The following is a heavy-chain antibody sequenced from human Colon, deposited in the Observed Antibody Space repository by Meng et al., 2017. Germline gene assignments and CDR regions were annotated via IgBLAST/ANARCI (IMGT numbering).Heavy chain of an antibody. D-gene: IGHD6-19*01. V-gene: IGHV3-11*04. CDR1: GFTFSDYY. CDR3: ARINHSIAVAGTFRGYYFDY. Sequence: GGSLRLSCAASGFTFSDYYISWIRQAPGKGLEWVSYISSSGSTIYYADSVKGRFTISRDNAKNSLYLQMNSLRAEDTAVYYCARINHSIAVAGTFRGYYFDYWGQGTLVTVSS. CDR2: ISSSGSTI. J-gene: IGHJ4*02.